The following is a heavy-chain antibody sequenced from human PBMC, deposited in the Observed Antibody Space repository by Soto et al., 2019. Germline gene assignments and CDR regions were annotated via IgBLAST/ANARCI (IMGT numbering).Heavy chain of an antibody. CDR1: GFTFSRYS. D-gene: IGHD3-22*01. CDR2: ISSGSTYT. V-gene: IGHV3-21*01. J-gene: IGHJ4*02. Sequence: EVQLVESGGGLVKPGGSLRLSCAASGFTFSRYSMNWVRQAPGKGLEWVSSISSGSTYTDYADSVKGRFTISGDNAKNSLYLQMNSLRAEDTAVYYCATMGSGYYYDYWGQGTLVTVSS. CDR3: ATMGSGYYYDY.